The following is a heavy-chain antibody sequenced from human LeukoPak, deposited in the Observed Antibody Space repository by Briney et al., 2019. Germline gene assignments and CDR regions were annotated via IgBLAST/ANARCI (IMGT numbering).Heavy chain of an antibody. D-gene: IGHD3-22*01. V-gene: IGHV3-74*01. CDR2: INSDGSTT. CDR3: ARGSEYYDSSGYISSYGYFDV. J-gene: IGHJ2*01. Sequence: PGGSLRLSCAASGFTFSSYWMHWVRQAPGKGLVWVSRINSDGSTTTYADSVKGRFTISRDNAKNTLYLQMNSLRVEDTAVYYCARGSEYYDSSGYISSYGYFDVWGRGTLVTVSS. CDR1: GFTFSSYW.